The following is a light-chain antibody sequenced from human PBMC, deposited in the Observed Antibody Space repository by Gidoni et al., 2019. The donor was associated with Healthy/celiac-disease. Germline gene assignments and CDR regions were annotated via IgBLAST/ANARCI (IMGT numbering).Light chain of an antibody. CDR2: GAS. CDR1: QSVSSSY. Sequence: VLTQSPGTLSLSPGERATLSCRASQSVSSSYLAWYQQKPGQAPRLLIYGASSRATGIPDRFSGSGSGTDFTLTISRLEPEDFAVYYCKQYGSSPLYTFGQGTKLEIK. J-gene: IGKJ2*01. V-gene: IGKV3-20*01. CDR3: KQYGSSPLYT.